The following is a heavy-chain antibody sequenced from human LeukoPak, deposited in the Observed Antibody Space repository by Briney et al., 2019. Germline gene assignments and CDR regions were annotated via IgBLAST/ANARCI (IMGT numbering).Heavy chain of an antibody. CDR1: GYTFTSYD. D-gene: IGHD3-22*01. CDR3: AASEPYYYDSSGYYAY. CDR2: MNPNSGNT. V-gene: IGHV1-8*03. J-gene: IGHJ4*02. Sequence: ASVKFSCKASGYTFTSYDINWVRQATGQGLEWMGWMNPNSGNTGYAQKFQGRVTITRNTSISTAYMELSSLRSEDTAVYYCAASEPYYYDSSGYYAYWGQGTLVTVSS.